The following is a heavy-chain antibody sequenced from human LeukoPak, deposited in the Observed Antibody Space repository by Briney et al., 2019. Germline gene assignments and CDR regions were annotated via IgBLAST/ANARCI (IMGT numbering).Heavy chain of an antibody. V-gene: IGHV4-4*02. Sequence: SETLSLTCAVSGGSISSSNWWSWVRQPPGKGLEWIGEIYHSGSTNYNPSLKSRVTVSVDKPKNQFSLKLSSVTAADTAVYYCARMRGGSFDYWGQGTLVTVSS. CDR1: GGSISSSNW. CDR3: ARMRGGSFDY. D-gene: IGHD2-15*01. J-gene: IGHJ4*02. CDR2: IYHSGST.